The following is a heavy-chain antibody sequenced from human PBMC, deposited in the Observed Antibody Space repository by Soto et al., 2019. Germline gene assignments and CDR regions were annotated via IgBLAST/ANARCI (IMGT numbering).Heavy chain of an antibody. CDR3: ARSSGGSGELWNYYGMDV. D-gene: IGHD3-10*01. CDR2: ISSGSSYI. CDR1: GFTFSSYS. Sequence: PGGSLRLSCAASGFTFSSYSMNWVRQAPGKGLEWVSSISSGSSYIYYADSVKGRFTISRDNAKNSLYLQMNSLRAEDTAVYYCARSSGGSGELWNYYGMDVWGQGTTVTVSS. J-gene: IGHJ6*02. V-gene: IGHV3-21*06.